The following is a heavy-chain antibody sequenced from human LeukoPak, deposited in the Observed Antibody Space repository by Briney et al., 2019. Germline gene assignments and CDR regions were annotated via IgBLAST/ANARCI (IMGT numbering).Heavy chain of an antibody. J-gene: IGHJ4*02. Sequence: PSETLSLTCAVYGGSFSGYYWSWIRQPPGKGLEWIGEINHSGSTNYNPSLKSRVTISVDTSKNQFSLKLSSVTAADTAVYYCARGRRYYDSSGAYFDYWGQGTLVTVSS. CDR1: GGSFSGYY. CDR3: ARGRRYYDSSGAYFDY. D-gene: IGHD3-22*01. V-gene: IGHV4-34*01. CDR2: INHSGST.